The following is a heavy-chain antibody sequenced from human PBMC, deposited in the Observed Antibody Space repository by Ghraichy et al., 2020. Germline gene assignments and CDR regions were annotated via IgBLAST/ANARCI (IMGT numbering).Heavy chain of an antibody. CDR3: AKAGGNFFDY. CDR1: GFICSTYA. Sequence: GESLNISCAASGFICSTYAMSWVRQAPGKELEWVSSISGGGGSTWYADSVKGRFTISRDNSKNTLYLQMNNLRAEDTAVYYCAKAGGNFFDYWGQGTLFTVSS. D-gene: IGHD1-26*01. V-gene: IGHV3-23*01. J-gene: IGHJ4*02. CDR2: ISGGGGST.